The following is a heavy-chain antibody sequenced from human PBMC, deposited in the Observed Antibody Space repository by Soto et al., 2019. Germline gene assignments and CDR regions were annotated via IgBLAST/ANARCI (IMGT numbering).Heavy chain of an antibody. CDR2: INPSGGST. D-gene: IGHD5-12*01. J-gene: IGHJ4*02. CDR3: ARDEGGYDFHY. V-gene: IGHV1-46*01. CDR1: GYTFTSYY. Sequence: ASVKVFCKASGYTFTSYYMHWVRQAPGQGLEWMGIINPSGGSTSYAQKFQGRVTMTRDTSTSTVYMELSSPRSEDTAVYYCARDEGGYDFHYWGQGTLVTVSS.